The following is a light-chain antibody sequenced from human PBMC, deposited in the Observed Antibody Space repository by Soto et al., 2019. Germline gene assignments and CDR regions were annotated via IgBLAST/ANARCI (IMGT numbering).Light chain of an antibody. CDR3: AHFNSYPWT. CDR2: KAS. CDR1: QSISSW. V-gene: IGKV1-5*03. J-gene: IGKJ1*01. Sequence: DVQMTQSPYTLAASVGDRVTSTGRASQSISSWLAWYQQKPGKAPKLLNNKASSLESGVPSRFSGSGSGTEFTLTISSLQPDDFATDYCAHFNSYPWTFGEGSKVDNK.